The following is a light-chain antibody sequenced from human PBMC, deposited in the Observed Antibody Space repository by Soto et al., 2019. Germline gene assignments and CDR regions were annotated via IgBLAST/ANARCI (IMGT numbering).Light chain of an antibody. CDR1: SGHNTYS. V-gene: IGLV4-69*01. J-gene: IGLJ2*01. Sequence: QAVVTQSPSASASLGASVKLPCTLSSGHNTYSIAWHQQQPEKGPRFLMQLKSDGSHSRGDGIPDRFSGSSSGAERYLTISSLQSEDEADYYCQTWATGIQVFGGGTKLTVL. CDR3: QTWATGIQV. CDR2: LKSDGSH.